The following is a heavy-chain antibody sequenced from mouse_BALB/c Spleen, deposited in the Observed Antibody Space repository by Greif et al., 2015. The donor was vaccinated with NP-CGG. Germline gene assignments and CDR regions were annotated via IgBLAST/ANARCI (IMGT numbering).Heavy chain of an antibody. J-gene: IGHJ1*01. V-gene: IGHV1-7*01. D-gene: IGHD2-4*01. CDR1: GYTFTSYW. CDR3: ARDYDYWYFDV. Sequence: VQLQQSGAELAKPGASVKMSCKASGYTFTSYWMHGVKQRPGQGLEWIGYINPGXGYTEYNQKFKDKATLTADKSSSTAYMQLSSLTSEDSAVYYCARDYDYWYFDVWGAGTTVTVSS. CDR2: INPGXGYT.